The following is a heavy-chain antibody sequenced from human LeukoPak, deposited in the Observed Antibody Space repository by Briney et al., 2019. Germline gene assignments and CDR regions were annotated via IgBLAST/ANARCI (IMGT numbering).Heavy chain of an antibody. CDR2: ISAYNGNT. CDR3: ARVPRGTGLYYYYYYMDV. J-gene: IGHJ6*03. CDR1: GYTFTSYG. V-gene: IGHV1-18*01. Sequence: GASVKVSCKASGYTFTSYGISWVRQAPGQGLEWMGWISAYNGNTYYAQKLQGRVTMTTDTSTSTAYMELRSLRSDDTAVYYCARVPRGTGLYYYYYYMDVWGKGTTVTVSS. D-gene: IGHD1-1*01.